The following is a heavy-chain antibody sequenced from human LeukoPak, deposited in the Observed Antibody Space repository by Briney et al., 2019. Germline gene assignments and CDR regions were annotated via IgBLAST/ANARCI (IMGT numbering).Heavy chain of an antibody. Sequence: SETLSLTCTVSGGSISSGDYYWSWIRQPPGKGLEWIGYIYYSGSTYYNPSLKSRVTISVDTSKNQFSLKLSSVTAADTAVYYCARETRSSFNWFDPWGQGTLVTVSS. CDR3: ARETRSSFNWFDP. CDR1: GGSISSGDYY. CDR2: IYYSGST. V-gene: IGHV4-30-4*01. J-gene: IGHJ5*02.